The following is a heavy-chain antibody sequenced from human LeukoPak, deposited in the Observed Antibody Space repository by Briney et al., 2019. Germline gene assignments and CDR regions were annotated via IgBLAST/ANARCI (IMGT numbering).Heavy chain of an antibody. CDR2: TSGGGETT. Sequence: PGGSLRLSCAASGFTFSSYAMSWVRQAPGEGLEWVSGTSGGGETTYYADSVKGRFTISRDNSKNTLYLQMNSLRAEDTAVYYCAKQLTAGGYYFDYWGQGTLVTVSS. V-gene: IGHV3-23*01. CDR3: AKQLTAGGYYFDY. D-gene: IGHD6-13*01. J-gene: IGHJ4*02. CDR1: GFTFSSYA.